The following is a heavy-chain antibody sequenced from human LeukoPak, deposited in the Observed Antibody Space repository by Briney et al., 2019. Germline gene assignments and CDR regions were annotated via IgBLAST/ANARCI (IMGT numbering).Heavy chain of an antibody. CDR1: SASISSSDW. J-gene: IGHJ4*02. V-gene: IGHV4/OR15-8*02. D-gene: IGHD3-22*01. CDR2: IYHSGNT. Sequence: SETLSLTCAVSSASISSSDWWNWVRQSPGKGLEWIGEIYHSGNTNYNPSLRSRVTMSIDKSKNQFSLKLSSVTAADTAVYYCASRDYYYDSSGPFDYWGQGTLVTVSS. CDR3: ASRDYYYDSSGPFDY.